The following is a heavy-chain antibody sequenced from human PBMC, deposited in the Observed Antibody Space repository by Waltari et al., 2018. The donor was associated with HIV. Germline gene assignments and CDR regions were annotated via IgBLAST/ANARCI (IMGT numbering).Heavy chain of an antibody. V-gene: IGHV4-59*08. D-gene: IGHD1-26*01. CDR2: IYYSGST. J-gene: IGHJ3*02. Sequence: QVQLQESGPGLVKPSETLSLTCTVSGYSISSYYWSWIRQPPGKGLEWIGYIYYSGSTNYNPSLKSLVTVAVDTSKTQFSLNLSSVTAADTAVYYCARHETGGARKAFDIWGQGTMVTVSS. CDR1: GYSISSYY. CDR3: ARHETGGARKAFDI.